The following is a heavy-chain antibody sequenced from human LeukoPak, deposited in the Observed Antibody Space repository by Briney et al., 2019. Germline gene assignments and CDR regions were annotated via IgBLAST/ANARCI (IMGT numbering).Heavy chain of an antibody. J-gene: IGHJ6*04. CDR2: IIPIFATA. CDR1: GGTFSSYA. D-gene: IGHD3-9*01. Sequence: SVKVSCKASGGTFSSYAISWVRQAPGQGLEWMGGIIPIFATANYAQKFQGRVTITADESTSTAYMELSSLRAEDTAVYYCAKDHQGPPLRYFDWSDYYYGMDVWGKGTTVTVSS. V-gene: IGHV1-69*13. CDR3: AKDHQGPPLRYFDWSDYYYGMDV.